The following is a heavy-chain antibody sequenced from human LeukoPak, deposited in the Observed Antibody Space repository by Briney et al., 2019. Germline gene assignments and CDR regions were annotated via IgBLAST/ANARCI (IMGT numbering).Heavy chain of an antibody. J-gene: IGHJ4*02. D-gene: IGHD1-1*01. Sequence: GGSLRLSCAASGFSVSRNYVTWVRQAPGEGLEWVSLIYSGGSTSYADSVKGRFTISRDNSKNTLYLQMDSLRAEDTAVYYCARKTDQQTGGDYWGQGTLVTVSS. V-gene: IGHV3-66*01. CDR3: ARKTDQQTGGDY. CDR1: GFSVSRNY. CDR2: IYSGGST.